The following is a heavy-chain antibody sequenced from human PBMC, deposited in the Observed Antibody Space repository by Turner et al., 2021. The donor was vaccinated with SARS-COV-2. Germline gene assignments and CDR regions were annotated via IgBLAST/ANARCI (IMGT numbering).Heavy chain of an antibody. D-gene: IGHD4-17*01. J-gene: IGHJ4*02. V-gene: IGHV3-66*01. CDR1: GFAVSNNY. CDR3: ATRMTTLPQ. CDR2: IYSGGST. Sequence: EVHLVESGGGGGQPGRALRLSCAASGFAVSNNYMSWVRQAAGKGLEWVSLIYSGGSTYYAHSVTGRFTISRDNSKNTLYLQMNSLRAEDTAVYYCATRMTTLPQWGQGTLVTVSS.